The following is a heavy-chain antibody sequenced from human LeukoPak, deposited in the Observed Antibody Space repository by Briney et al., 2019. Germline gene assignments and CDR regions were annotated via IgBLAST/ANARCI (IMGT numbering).Heavy chain of an antibody. Sequence: SETLSLTCTVSGGSISSGGYYWSWIRQHPGKGLEWIGYIYYSGSTYYNPSLKSRVTISADTSKNQFSLKLSSVTAADTAVYYCAREDYVWGSYRYWGQGTLVTVSS. V-gene: IGHV4-31*03. CDR2: IYYSGST. CDR3: AREDYVWGSYRY. D-gene: IGHD3-16*02. J-gene: IGHJ4*02. CDR1: GGSISSGGYY.